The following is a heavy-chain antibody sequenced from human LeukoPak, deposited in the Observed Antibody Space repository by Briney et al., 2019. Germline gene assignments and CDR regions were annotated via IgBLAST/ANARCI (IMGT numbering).Heavy chain of an antibody. D-gene: IGHD2-2*01. Sequence: GGSLRLSCAASGFTFSSYAMEWVRQAPGQGLEWVSSITGSSDSIYYADSVKGRFTISRDNAKNSVYLQMNSLRDEDTAVYYCARLVCSTIPCYGKFYFDSWGQGTLVPVSS. CDR3: ARLVCSTIPCYGKFYFDS. CDR1: GFTFSSYA. CDR2: ITGSSDSI. V-gene: IGHV3-21*01. J-gene: IGHJ4*02.